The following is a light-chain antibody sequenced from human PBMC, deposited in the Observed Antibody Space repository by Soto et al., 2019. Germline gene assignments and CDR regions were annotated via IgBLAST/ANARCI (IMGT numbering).Light chain of an antibody. V-gene: IGKV3D-20*02. Sequence: EIVLTQSPGTLSLSPGERATLSCRASQSVSSSYLAWYRQKPGQAPRLLIYGASSRATGIPDRFSGSGSGTEFTLTISSLQSEDSALYYCQQRDDWVSFGGGTKVDIK. J-gene: IGKJ4*01. CDR2: GAS. CDR3: QQRDDWVS. CDR1: QSVSSSY.